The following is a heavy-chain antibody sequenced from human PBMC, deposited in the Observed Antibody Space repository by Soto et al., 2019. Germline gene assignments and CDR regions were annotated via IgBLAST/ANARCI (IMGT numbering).Heavy chain of an antibody. CDR3: ARDLRAPPNYYYYYMYG. CDR2: ISAYNGNT. V-gene: IGHV1-18*01. CDR1: GYTFTSYG. J-gene: IGHJ6*03. Sequence: ASVKVSCKASGYTFTSYGISWVRQAPGQGLEWMGWISAYNGNTNYAQKLQGRVTMTTDTSTSTAYMELRSLRSDDTAVYYCARDLRAPPNYYYYYMYGWGKGTTVTVSS.